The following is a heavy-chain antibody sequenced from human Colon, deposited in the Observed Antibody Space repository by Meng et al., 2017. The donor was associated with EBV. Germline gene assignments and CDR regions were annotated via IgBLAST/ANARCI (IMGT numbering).Heavy chain of an antibody. CDR3: ASLYGDFAF. J-gene: IGHJ4*02. CDR2: IYYGGST. Sequence: QVQRRESGPGLGKPSGTLSLTCAVSGTSITSSNWWIWVRQPPGKGLEWIGEIYYGGSTNYNPSLKSRVTISLDESKNQFSLRLASMTAADTAVYYCASLYGDFAFWGQGTLVTVSS. V-gene: IGHV4-4*02. D-gene: IGHD4-17*01. CDR1: GTSITSSNW.